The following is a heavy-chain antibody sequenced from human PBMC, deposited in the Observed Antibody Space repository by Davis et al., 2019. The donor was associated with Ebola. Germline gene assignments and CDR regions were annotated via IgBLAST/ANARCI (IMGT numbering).Heavy chain of an antibody. CDR1: GGTFSSYT. Sequence: ASVKVSCKASGGTFSSYTISWVRQAPGQGLEWMGRINPNSGGTNYAQKFQGRVTMTRDTSISAAYMELSRLRSDDTVVYYCARGASTDLLWFGELGFDPWGQGTLVTVSS. V-gene: IGHV1-2*05. CDR3: ARGASTDLLWFGELGFDP. CDR2: INPNSGGT. D-gene: IGHD3-10*01. J-gene: IGHJ5*02.